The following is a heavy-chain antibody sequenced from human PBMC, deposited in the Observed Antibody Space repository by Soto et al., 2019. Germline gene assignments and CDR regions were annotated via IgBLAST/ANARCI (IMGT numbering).Heavy chain of an antibody. Sequence: QVQLVQSGAEVKDPGASVKVSCKAPGYTFTCYGISWVRQAPGQGLEWMGWISVYNGNTNYAQKLQGRVTMTTDTSTSTAYMELRCLRSDDTAVYYCARCPWCSSSDWFDPWGQGTLVTVSS. CDR2: ISVYNGNT. CDR1: GYTFTCYG. V-gene: IGHV1-18*01. D-gene: IGHD6-6*01. CDR3: ARCPWCSSSDWFDP. J-gene: IGHJ5*02.